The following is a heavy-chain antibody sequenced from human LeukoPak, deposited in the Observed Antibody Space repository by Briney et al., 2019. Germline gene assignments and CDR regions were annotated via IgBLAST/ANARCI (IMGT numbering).Heavy chain of an antibody. Sequence: GASVTVSCKACGYTFTGYYVHWVRQAPGQGLEWMGWINPNSGGTNYAQKFQGRVTMTRDTSISTAYMELSRLRSDDTAVYYCARAQWLVVRGADNYYFDCWGRGSLVTVSS. CDR2: INPNSGGT. V-gene: IGHV1-2*02. D-gene: IGHD3-10*01. CDR1: GYTFTGYY. CDR3: ARAQWLVVRGADNYYFDC. J-gene: IGHJ4*02.